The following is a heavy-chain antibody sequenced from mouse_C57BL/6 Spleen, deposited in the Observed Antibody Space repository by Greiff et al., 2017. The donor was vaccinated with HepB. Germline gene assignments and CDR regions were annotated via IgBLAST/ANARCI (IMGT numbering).Heavy chain of an antibody. CDR2: ISNGGGST. Sequence: EVKLVESGGGLVQPGGSLKLSCAASGFTFSDYYMYWVRQTPEKRLEWVAYISNGGGSTYYPDTVKGRFTISRDNAKNTLYLQMSRLKSEDTAMYYCASPYDYEGAWFAYWGQGTLVTVSA. CDR1: GFTFSDYY. CDR3: ASPYDYEGAWFAY. D-gene: IGHD2-4*01. J-gene: IGHJ3*01. V-gene: IGHV5-12*01.